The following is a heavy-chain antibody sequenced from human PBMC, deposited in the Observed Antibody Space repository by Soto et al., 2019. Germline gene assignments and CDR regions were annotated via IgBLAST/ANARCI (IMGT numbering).Heavy chain of an antibody. V-gene: IGHV4-39*01. CDR3: AGYRGISAARTQGWFDT. CDR2: IYYTGQT. J-gene: IGHJ5*02. CDR1: GVSISSCAFY. Sequence: SETLSLTCTLSGVSISSCAFYWGWMRQPPGKGLEWIGSIYYTGQTYVNVSLNSRVSISIDTSKHQFSLTLTSMTAADTAIYYCAGYRGISAARTQGWFDTWGQGTLVTVSS. D-gene: IGHD6-6*01.